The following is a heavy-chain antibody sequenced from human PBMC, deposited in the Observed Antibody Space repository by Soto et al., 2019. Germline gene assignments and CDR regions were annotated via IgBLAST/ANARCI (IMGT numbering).Heavy chain of an antibody. D-gene: IGHD6-19*01. V-gene: IGHV4-59*01. J-gene: IGHJ4*02. CDR3: ARDRLYSSGWYYFDY. CDR1: GGSISSYY. Sequence: SETLSLTCTVSGGSISSYYWSWIRQPPGKGLEWIGYIYYSGSTNYNPSLKSRVTISVDTSKNQFSLKLSSVTAADTAVYYCARDRLYSSGWYYFDYWGQGTLVTV. CDR2: IYYSGST.